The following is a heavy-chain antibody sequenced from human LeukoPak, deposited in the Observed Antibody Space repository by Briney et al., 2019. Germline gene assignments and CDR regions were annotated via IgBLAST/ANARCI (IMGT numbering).Heavy chain of an antibody. Sequence: GESLKISCKGSGYSLTSYWIRWVRQMPGKGLEWMGIIYPGDSDTRYSPSFQGQVTISADKSISTAYLQWSSLKASDTAMYYCARLTMVWGVIMDYWGQGTLVTVSS. CDR2: IYPGDSDT. D-gene: IGHD3-10*01. V-gene: IGHV5-51*01. CDR1: GYSLTSYW. J-gene: IGHJ4*02. CDR3: ARLTMVWGVIMDY.